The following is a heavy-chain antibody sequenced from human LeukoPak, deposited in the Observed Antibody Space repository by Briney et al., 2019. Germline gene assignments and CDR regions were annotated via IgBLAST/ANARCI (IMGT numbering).Heavy chain of an antibody. D-gene: IGHD6-13*01. V-gene: IGHV3-7*01. CDR1: GFTFSSYW. CDR3: ARQYSSSWYRGGLYYFDY. CDR2: IKQDGSEK. J-gene: IGHJ4*02. Sequence: SGGSLRLSCAASGFTFSSYWMSWVRQAPGKGLEWVANIKQDGSEKYYVDSVKGRFTISSDNAKNSLYLQMNSLRAEDTAVYYCARQYSSSWYRGGLYYFDYWGQGTLVTVSS.